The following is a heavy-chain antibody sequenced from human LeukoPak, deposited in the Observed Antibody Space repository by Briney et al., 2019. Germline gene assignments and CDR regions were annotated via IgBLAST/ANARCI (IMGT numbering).Heavy chain of an antibody. CDR2: IKSDGHTI. V-gene: IGHV3-48*01. CDR3: ATLPWGHEPFDC. CDR1: GFTFSAYP. J-gene: IGHJ4*02. D-gene: IGHD4-23*01. Sequence: PGGSLRLSCAASGFTFSAYPINWVRQTPGKGLEWVSHIKSDGHTIFYADSVKGRFTISRDNAKNTLHVQMNSLRAEDTAVYYCATLPWGHEPFDCWGQGTLVTVSS.